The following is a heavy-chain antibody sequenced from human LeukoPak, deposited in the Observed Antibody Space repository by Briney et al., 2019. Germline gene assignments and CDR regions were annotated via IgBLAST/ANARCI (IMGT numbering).Heavy chain of an antibody. Sequence: PSETLSLTCIVSGGSISSSNYYWGWVRQPPGKGLEWIGSMYFSVNTYYNPSLKSLVTISVDTSKNKFSLKLTSVTAADTAVYYCATLITAAASDYYMDVWGKGTTVTVSS. D-gene: IGHD6-13*01. CDR3: ATLITAAASDYYMDV. J-gene: IGHJ6*03. CDR1: GGSISSSNYY. CDR2: MYFSVNT. V-gene: IGHV4-39*01.